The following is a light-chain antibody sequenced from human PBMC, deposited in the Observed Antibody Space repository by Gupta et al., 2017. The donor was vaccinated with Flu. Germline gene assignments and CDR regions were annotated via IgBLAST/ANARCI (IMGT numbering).Light chain of an antibody. CDR2: ANT. CDR3: QSSDNRLSVYV. Sequence: QSVLTQPPSVSGAPGQGVSVSCTGSNSNIGAGYDVHWYQQLPGRAPRLLICANTNRPSGVPGRLSGSNSGTSDSLAINGLQAEDEAEYYCQSSDNRLSVYVFGTGTKVTVI. V-gene: IGLV1-40*01. CDR1: NSNIGAGYD. J-gene: IGLJ1*01.